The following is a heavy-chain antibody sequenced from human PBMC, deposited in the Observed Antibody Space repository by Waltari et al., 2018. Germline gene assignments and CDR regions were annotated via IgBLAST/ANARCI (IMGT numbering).Heavy chain of an antibody. Sequence: VQLQESGPELVKPSETLSLRCNVSGDSIRSHFWSWIRQAPGKGLEWIGHMYFSGTKDYNPSLKSRVAISIDTSKNHFSLNLRSVTAADTAIYYCARLPRGSVIIGAFDIWGQGTQVTVSS. D-gene: IGHD3-22*01. CDR3: ARLPRGSVIIGAFDI. V-gene: IGHV4-59*11. J-gene: IGHJ3*02. CDR2: MYFSGTK. CDR1: GDSIRSHF.